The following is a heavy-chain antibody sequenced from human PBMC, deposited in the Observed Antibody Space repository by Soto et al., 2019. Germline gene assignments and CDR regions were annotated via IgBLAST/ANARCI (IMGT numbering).Heavy chain of an antibody. CDR2: ITPDESEK. J-gene: IGHJ5*02. CDR3: TRVHMLQVPAAVTWYDP. V-gene: IGHV3-7*04. Sequence: GGSLRLSCAASGFTFSSNWMSWFRRAAGKGLEWVANITPDESEKYYADSVKGRFTVSRDNTQNSVFLQMNSLRAEDTAVYYCTRVHMLQVPAAVTWYDPWGQGTRVTV. CDR1: GFTFSSNW. D-gene: IGHD2-2*01.